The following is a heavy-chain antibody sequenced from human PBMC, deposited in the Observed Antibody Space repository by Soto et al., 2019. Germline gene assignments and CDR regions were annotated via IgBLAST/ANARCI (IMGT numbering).Heavy chain of an antibody. J-gene: IGHJ4*02. CDR3: AKKVNSGPGSQYFDY. CDR2: FRTGGDDGTT. V-gene: IGHV3-23*01. D-gene: IGHD3-10*01. Sequence: GGSLRLSCAASGFTFSSYGMHWVRQAPGKGLEWVSGFRTGGDDGTTYYADSVKGRFTISRDNSKNTLFLQMNSLRAEDTAIYYCAKKVNSGPGSQYFDYWGQGTLVTVSS. CDR1: GFTFSSYG.